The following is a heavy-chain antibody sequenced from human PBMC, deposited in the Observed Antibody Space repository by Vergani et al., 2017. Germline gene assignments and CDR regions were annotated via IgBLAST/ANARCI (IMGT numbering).Heavy chain of an antibody. CDR3: ARGLKSRPHIGGATVRWFDP. D-gene: IGHD1-26*01. V-gene: IGHV4-34*01. CDR2: INHSGST. CDR1: GGSFSGYY. Sequence: QVQLQQWGAGLLKPSETLSLTCAVYGGSFSGYYWSWIRQPPGKGLEWIGEINHSGSTNYNPSLKSRVTISVDTSKNQFSLKLSSVTAADTAVYYCARGLKSRPHIGGATVRWFDPWGQGTLVTVSS. J-gene: IGHJ5*02.